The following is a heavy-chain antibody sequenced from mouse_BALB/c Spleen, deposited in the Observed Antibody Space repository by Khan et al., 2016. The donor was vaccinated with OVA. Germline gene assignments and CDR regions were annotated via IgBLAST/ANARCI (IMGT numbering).Heavy chain of an antibody. Sequence: VQLQQSGAELVKPGASVKLSCTASGFNIKDTYIHWVKQRPEQGLEWIGRIDPANGNTKYDPKFQGKATIPEDTSSNTAYLQLSSLTSEDTAVYYCARDYYGSTYVAYWGQGTLVTVSA. J-gene: IGHJ3*01. CDR2: IDPANGNT. D-gene: IGHD1-1*01. V-gene: IGHV14-3*02. CDR3: ARDYYGSTYVAY. CDR1: GFNIKDTY.